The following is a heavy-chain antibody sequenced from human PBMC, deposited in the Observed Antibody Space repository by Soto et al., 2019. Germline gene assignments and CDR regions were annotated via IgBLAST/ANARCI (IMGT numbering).Heavy chain of an antibody. CDR2: ISSSSSYI. J-gene: IGHJ6*02. Sequence: GSLRLSCAASGFTFSSYSMNWVRQAPGKGLEWVSSISSSSSYIYYADSVKGRFTISRDNAKNSLYLQMNSLRAEDTAVYYCARDGEWELLRGDYYYGMDVWGQGTTVTVSS. D-gene: IGHD1-26*01. CDR3: ARDGEWELLRGDYYYGMDV. V-gene: IGHV3-21*01. CDR1: GFTFSSYS.